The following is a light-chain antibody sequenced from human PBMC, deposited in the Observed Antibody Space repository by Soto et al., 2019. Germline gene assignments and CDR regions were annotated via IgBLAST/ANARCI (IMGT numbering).Light chain of an antibody. V-gene: IGKV3-20*01. Sequence: EIVLTQSPGTLFLSPGERATLSCRASQSVPSNFLAWYQQKPGQAPILVIYGVSRRATGIPDRFSGSGSGTDFTLTISRLEPEDFAVYYCQQYDSSWTFGQGTKVEIK. J-gene: IGKJ1*01. CDR2: GVS. CDR3: QQYDSSWT. CDR1: QSVPSNF.